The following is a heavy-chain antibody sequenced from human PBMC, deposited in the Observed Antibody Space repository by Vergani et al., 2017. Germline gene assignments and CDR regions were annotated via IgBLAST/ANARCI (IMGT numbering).Heavy chain of an antibody. D-gene: IGHD6-25*01. CDR3: ARVDTQGTATSHFYYMDV. V-gene: IGHV4-59*06. CDR1: GGSMSDFY. CDR2: IFYSGTT. J-gene: IGHJ6*03. Sequence: QVHLQESGPGVVKPSDTLSLTCTVSGGSMSDFYWTLIRQPAGRGLEWIGDIFYSGTTYDNPSLRSRLTISVDTSQNQFSLKLRSVTAADTAVYYCARVDTQGTATSHFYYMDVWGKGTTVVVSS.